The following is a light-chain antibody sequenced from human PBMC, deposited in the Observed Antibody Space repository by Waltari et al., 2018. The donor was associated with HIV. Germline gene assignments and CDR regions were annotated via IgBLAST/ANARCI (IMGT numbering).Light chain of an antibody. CDR3: SSYASTRSLI. J-gene: IGLJ2*01. V-gene: IGLV2-14*03. CDR2: EVT. Sequence: QSALTQPASVSGSPGQSITISCPGTTSYIGPYNYFSWYQQHPGTAPKLRIYEVTNRPSGVSTRFSGSKSGNTASLIISGLQAEDEADYFCSSYASTRSLIFGGGTELTVL. CDR1: TSYIGPYNY.